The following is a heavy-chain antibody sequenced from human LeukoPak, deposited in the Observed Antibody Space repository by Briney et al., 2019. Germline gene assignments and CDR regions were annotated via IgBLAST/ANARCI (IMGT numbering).Heavy chain of an antibody. D-gene: IGHD6-13*01. CDR3: ARVGGGNSSWYRDDAFDI. CDR1: GVSFSGYY. J-gene: IGHJ3*02. CDR2: IYYSGST. V-gene: IGHV4-34*01. Sequence: SETLSLTCAVYGVSFSGYYWSWIRQPPGKGLEWIGSIYYSGSTYYNPSLKSRVTISVDTSKSQFSLKLSSVTAADTAVYYCARVGGGNSSWYRDDAFDIWGQGTMVTVSS.